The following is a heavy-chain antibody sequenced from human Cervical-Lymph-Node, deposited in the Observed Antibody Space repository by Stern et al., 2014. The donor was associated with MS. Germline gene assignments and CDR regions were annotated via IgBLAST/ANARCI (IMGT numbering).Heavy chain of an antibody. V-gene: IGHV1-46*01. Sequence: QLVQSGAEVQKPGASVKVSCKASGYTFTSYYMHRVRQAPGQGLEWVGRINPSGGSSSSTQKIQGRGTMTRDQSTSTVYMELSTMRSEDTAVYYCARDRGYGSVMDVWGQGPTVTVSS. CDR3: ARDRGYGSVMDV. J-gene: IGHJ6*02. CDR2: INPSGGSS. D-gene: IGHD3-10*01. CDR1: GYTFTSYY.